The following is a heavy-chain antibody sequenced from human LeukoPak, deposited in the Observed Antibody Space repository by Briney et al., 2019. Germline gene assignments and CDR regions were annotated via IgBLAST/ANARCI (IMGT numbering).Heavy chain of an antibody. CDR3: ARVTTGDYYDSSGIYYFDY. D-gene: IGHD3-22*01. J-gene: IGHJ4*02. CDR2: IYHSGST. V-gene: IGHV4-30-2*01. CDR1: GGSISSSSYY. Sequence: SETLSLTCTVSGGSISSSSYYWGWIRQPPGKGLEWIGYIYHSGSTYYNPSLKSRVTISVDRSKNQFSLKLSSVTAADTAVYYCARVTTGDYYDSSGIYYFDYWGQGTLVTVSS.